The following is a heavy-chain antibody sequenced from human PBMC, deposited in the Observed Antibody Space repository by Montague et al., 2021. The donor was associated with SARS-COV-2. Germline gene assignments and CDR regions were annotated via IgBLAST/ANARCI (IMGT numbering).Heavy chain of an antibody. V-gene: IGHV4-31*03. CDR3: ARVQTIFGVVITSCDY. D-gene: IGHD3-3*01. CDR1: GGSISSSYYY. J-gene: IGHJ4*02. Sequence: TLSLTCTVSGGSISSSYYYWGWIRQPPGKGLEWIGYIYYSGSTYSNPSLKSRVTISVATSKNQFSLKLSTVTAADTAVYYCARVQTIFGVVITSCDYWGQGTLVTVSS. CDR2: IYYSGST.